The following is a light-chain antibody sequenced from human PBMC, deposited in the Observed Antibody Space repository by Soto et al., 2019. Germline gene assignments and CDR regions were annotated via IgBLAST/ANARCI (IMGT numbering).Light chain of an antibody. CDR2: DVS. V-gene: IGLV2-14*03. CDR3: SSYASSVTAV. CDR1: TSDIGGYNH. J-gene: IGLJ7*01. Sequence: QSALTQPASVSGSPGQSVTISCTGTTSDIGGYNHVSWYQQHPDKAPKLMIFDVSNRPSGVSNRFSGSKSGNTASLTISGLQAEDEADYFCSSYASSVTAVFGGGTQLTVL.